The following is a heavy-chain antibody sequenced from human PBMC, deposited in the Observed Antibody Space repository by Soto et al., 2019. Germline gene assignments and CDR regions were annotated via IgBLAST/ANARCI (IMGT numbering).Heavy chain of an antibody. CDR1: GFTFRTTD. CDR3: ARERGSKSLDV. CDR2: IRQDGSEN. V-gene: IGHV3-7*05. J-gene: IGHJ6*02. D-gene: IGHD2-15*01. Sequence: EVQLVESGGGLVQPGGSLTLSCAASGFTFRTTDMHWVRQATGKGLEWVANIRQDGSENSYVGSVKGRFTISRDNAKNSLYLQMNSLRAEDTAVYYCARERGSKSLDVWGQGTTVTVSS.